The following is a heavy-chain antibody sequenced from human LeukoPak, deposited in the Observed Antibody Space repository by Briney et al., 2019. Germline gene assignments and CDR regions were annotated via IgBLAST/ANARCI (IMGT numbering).Heavy chain of an antibody. CDR1: GGSISSSSYY. CDR3: TEFYFDRSGYAGY. D-gene: IGHD3-22*01. V-gene: IGHV4-39*01. J-gene: IGHJ4*02. Sequence: PSETLSLTCTVSGGSISSSSYYWGWIRQPPGKGLEWIGSIYYGGSSYYNPSFKSRITISVDTSKNQVSLKLRSVTAADTAVYYCTEFYFDRSGYAGYWGQGTLVTVSS. CDR2: IYYGGSS.